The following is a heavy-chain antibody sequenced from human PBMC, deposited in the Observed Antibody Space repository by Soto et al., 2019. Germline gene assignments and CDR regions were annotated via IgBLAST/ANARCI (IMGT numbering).Heavy chain of an antibody. CDR1: GFTFSNAW. CDR2: IKSKTDGGTT. CDR3: TTESLGADGLDY. D-gene: IGHD3-3*01. Sequence: GGSLRLSCAASGFTFSNAWMSWVRQAPGKGLEWVGRIKSKTDGGTTDYAAPVKGRFTISRDDSKNTLYLQMNSLKTEDTAVYYCTTESLGADGLDYWGQGTLVTVSS. J-gene: IGHJ4*02. V-gene: IGHV3-15*01.